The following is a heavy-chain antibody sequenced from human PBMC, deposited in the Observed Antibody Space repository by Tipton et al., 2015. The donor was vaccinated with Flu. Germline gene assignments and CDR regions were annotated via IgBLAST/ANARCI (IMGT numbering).Heavy chain of an antibody. CDR1: GGSINYYY. V-gene: IGHV4-59*01. CDR2: SFYSGST. D-gene: IGHD3-10*01. J-gene: IGHJ4*02. Sequence: TLSLTCTVSGGSINYYYWNWIRQSPGKGLEWIGFSFYSGSTSYNPSLKSRVTISVDTSKNQFSLKLSSVTAADTAVYYCARGYFRELDYWGQGTLVTVSS. CDR3: ARGYFRELDY.